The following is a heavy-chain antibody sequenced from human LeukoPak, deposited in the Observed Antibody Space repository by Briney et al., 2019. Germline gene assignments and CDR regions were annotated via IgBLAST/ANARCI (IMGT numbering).Heavy chain of an antibody. CDR3: VGRGYSYGYDY. CDR1: GFTFSSYG. D-gene: IGHD5-18*01. V-gene: IGHV3-33*01. Sequence: PGGSLRLSCAASGFTFSSYGMPWVRQAPGKGLEWVAVIWYDGSNKYYADSVKGRFTISRDNSKNTLYLQMNSLRAEDTAVYYCVGRGYSYGYDYWGQGTLVTVSS. J-gene: IGHJ4*02. CDR2: IWYDGSNK.